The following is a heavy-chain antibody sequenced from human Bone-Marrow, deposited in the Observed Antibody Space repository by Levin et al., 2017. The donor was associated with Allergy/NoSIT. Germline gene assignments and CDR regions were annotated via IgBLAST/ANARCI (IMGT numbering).Heavy chain of an antibody. CDR3: ARVPSNRFGIPSAFDV. V-gene: IGHV4-30-4*01. J-gene: IGHJ3*01. Sequence: KPSETLSLTCSVSGGSISRGDYYWTWIRQPPGKGLEWIGYILYTENTYYNSSLKSRVTISVDTSRTQFSLKMTSVTAADTAVYYCARVPSNRFGIPSAFDVWGQGAMVTVSS. D-gene: IGHD2-21*01. CDR1: GGSISRGDYY. CDR2: ILYTENT.